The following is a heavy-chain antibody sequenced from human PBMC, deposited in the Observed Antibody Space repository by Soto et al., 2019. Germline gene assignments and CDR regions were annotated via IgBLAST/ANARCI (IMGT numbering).Heavy chain of an antibody. J-gene: IGHJ5*02. CDR2: ISSSSSYI. CDR1: GFTFSSYS. Sequence: PGGSLRLSCAASGFTFSSYSMNWVRQAPGKGLEWVSSISSSSSYIYYADSVKGRFTISRDNAKNSLYLQMNSLRADVMAVYYCARDTVAAGSEFDPWGQGTLVTVSS. CDR3: ARDTVAAGSEFDP. V-gene: IGHV3-21*01. D-gene: IGHD6-19*01.